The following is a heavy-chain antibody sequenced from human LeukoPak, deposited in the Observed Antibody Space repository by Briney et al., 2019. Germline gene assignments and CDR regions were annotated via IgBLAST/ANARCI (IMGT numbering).Heavy chain of an antibody. Sequence: SETLSLTCTVSGGSISSYYWSWIRQPPGKGLEWIGYIYYSGSTNYNPSLKSRVTISVDTSKNQFSLKLSSVTAADTAVYYCAKFGRSTSPVNWGRGTLVTVSS. J-gene: IGHJ4*02. CDR3: AKFGRSTSPVN. CDR1: GGSISSYY. CDR2: IYYSGST. D-gene: IGHD3-16*01. V-gene: IGHV4-59*12.